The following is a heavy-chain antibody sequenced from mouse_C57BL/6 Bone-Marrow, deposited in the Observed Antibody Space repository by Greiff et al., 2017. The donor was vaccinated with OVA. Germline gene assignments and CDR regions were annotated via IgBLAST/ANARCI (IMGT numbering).Heavy chain of an antibody. Sequence: VQLVESGPGLVQPSQSLSITCTVSGFSLTSYGVHWVRQSPGKGLEWLGVIWSGGSTDYNAAFISRLSISKDNSKSQVFFKMNSLQADETAIYYCARTPHYYGSSYDYAMDYWGQGTSVTVSS. J-gene: IGHJ4*01. CDR1: GFSLTSYG. CDR2: IWSGGST. D-gene: IGHD1-1*01. V-gene: IGHV2-2*01. CDR3: ARTPHYYGSSYDYAMDY.